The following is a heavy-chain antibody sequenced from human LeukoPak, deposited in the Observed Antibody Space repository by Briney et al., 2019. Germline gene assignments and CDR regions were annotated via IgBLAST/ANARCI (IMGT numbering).Heavy chain of an antibody. CDR1: GGTFSSYA. J-gene: IGHJ4*02. D-gene: IGHD1-26*01. CDR3: ARPTNSEGAFDY. CDR2: IIPIFGTA. Sequence: SVKVSCKASGGTFSSYAISWVRQAPGQGLEWMGRIIPIFGTANYAQKFQDRVTITTDESTSTAYMELSSLRSEDTAVYYCARPTNSEGAFDYWGQGTLVTVSS. V-gene: IGHV1-69*05.